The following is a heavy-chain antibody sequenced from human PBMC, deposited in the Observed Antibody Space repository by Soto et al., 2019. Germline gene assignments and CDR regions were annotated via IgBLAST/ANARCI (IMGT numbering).Heavy chain of an antibody. J-gene: IGHJ3*02. Sequence: SETLSLTCAVYGGPFSGYYWSWIRQPPGKGLEWIGEINHSGSTNYNPSLKSRVTISVDTSKNQFSLKLSSVTAADTAVYYCARGRGYCSGGSCYELDIWGQGTMVTVSS. CDR2: INHSGST. V-gene: IGHV4-34*01. CDR3: ARGRGYCSGGSCYELDI. CDR1: GGPFSGYY. D-gene: IGHD2-15*01.